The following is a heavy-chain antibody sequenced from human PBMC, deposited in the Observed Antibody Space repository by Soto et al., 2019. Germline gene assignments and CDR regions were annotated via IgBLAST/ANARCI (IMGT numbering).Heavy chain of an antibody. D-gene: IGHD6-19*01. CDR1: GFTVSSNY. J-gene: IGHJ3*02. Sequence: PGGSLRLSCAASGFTVSSNYMSWVRQAPGKGLGWVSVIYSGGSTYYADSVKGRFTISRHNSKNTLYLQMNSLRAEDTAVYYCARDGYSSGWFKGKYAFDIWGQGTMVTVSS. CDR2: IYSGGST. V-gene: IGHV3-53*04. CDR3: ARDGYSSGWFKGKYAFDI.